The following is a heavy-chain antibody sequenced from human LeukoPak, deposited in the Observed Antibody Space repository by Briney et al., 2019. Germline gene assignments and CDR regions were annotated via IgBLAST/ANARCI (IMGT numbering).Heavy chain of an antibody. CDR2: IYHSGST. D-gene: IGHD4-23*01. CDR1: GGSISSSSYY. Sequence: SETLSLTCTVSGGSISSSSYYWGWIRQPPGKGLEWIGYIYHSGSTYYNPSLKSRVTISVDRSKNQFSLKLSSVTAADTAVYYCARGTERVTPFDYWGQGTLVTVSS. CDR3: ARGTERVTPFDY. J-gene: IGHJ4*02. V-gene: IGHV4-39*07.